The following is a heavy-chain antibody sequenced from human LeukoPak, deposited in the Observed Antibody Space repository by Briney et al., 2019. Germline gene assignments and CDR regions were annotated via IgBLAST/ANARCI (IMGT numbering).Heavy chain of an antibody. CDR1: GFTFSSYV. V-gene: IGHV3-23*01. Sequence: GGSLRLSCAASGFTFSSYVMSWVRQAPGKGLEWVSTISGSGGSTYHTDSVKGRFTIPRDNSKKTLYLQMNSLRAEDTAVYYCAKGSGNDVGGYFDYWGQGTLVTVSS. CDR2: ISGSGGST. CDR3: AKGSGNDVGGYFDY. D-gene: IGHD1-1*01. J-gene: IGHJ4*02.